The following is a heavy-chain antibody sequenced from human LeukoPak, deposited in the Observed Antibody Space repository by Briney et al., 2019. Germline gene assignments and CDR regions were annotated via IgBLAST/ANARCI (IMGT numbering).Heavy chain of an antibody. CDR1: GFTVSGNY. Sequence: GGSLRLSCAASGFTVSGNYMSWVRQAPGKGLEWVSVIYSGGSTYYADSVKGRCTISRDNSKNTLYLQMNSLRAEDTAVYYCARHPYPYDCSGNYRTAYFDYWGQGTLVTVSS. D-gene: IGHD3-22*01. V-gene: IGHV3-66*02. J-gene: IGHJ4*02. CDR3: ARHPYPYDCSGNYRTAYFDY. CDR2: IYSGGST.